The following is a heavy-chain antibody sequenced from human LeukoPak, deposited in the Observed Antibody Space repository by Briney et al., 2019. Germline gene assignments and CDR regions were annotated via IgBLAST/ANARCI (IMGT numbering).Heavy chain of an antibody. J-gene: IGHJ6*03. CDR1: GGTFSSYA. V-gene: IGHV1-69*13. D-gene: IGHD3-10*01. CDR3: ARGRGGYYYYMDV. Sequence: SVKVSCKASGGTFSSYAISWARQAPGQGLEWMGGIIPIFGTANYAQKFQGRVTITADESTSTAYMELSSLRSEDTAVYYCARGRGGYYYYMDVWGKGTTVTVSS. CDR2: IIPIFGTA.